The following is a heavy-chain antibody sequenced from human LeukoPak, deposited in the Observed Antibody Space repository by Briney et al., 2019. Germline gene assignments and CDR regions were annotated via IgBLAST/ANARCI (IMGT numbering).Heavy chain of an antibody. CDR1: GYTFTDYY. CDR3: ARVHSSSGGFDY. CDR2: INPNSDGT. J-gene: IGHJ4*02. D-gene: IGHD6-13*01. V-gene: IGHV1-2*02. Sequence: ASVKVSCKASGYTFTDYYMHWVRQAPGQGLEWMAWINPNSDGTNFAQKFQGRVTMTRDTSTSTVYMEPSSLRSEDTAVYYCARVHSSSGGFDYWGQGTLVTVSS.